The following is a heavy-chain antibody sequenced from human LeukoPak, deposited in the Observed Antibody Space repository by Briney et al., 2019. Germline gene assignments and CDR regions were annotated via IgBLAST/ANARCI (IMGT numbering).Heavy chain of an antibody. CDR2: ISAYNGNT. V-gene: IGHV1-18*04. CDR3: ARSTHRLEYSSPPGWY. CDR1: GYTFTDYY. Sequence: ASVKVSCKASGYTFTDYYMHWVRQAPGQGLEWMGWISAYNGNTNYAQKLQGRVTMTTDTSTSTAYMELRSLRSDDTAVYYCARSTHRLEYSSPPGWYWGQGTLVTVSS. J-gene: IGHJ4*02. D-gene: IGHD6-6*01.